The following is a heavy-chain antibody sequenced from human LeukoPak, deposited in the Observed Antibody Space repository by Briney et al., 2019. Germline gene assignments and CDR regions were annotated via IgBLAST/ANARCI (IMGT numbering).Heavy chain of an antibody. CDR1: GFTFSTYD. CDR3: VGDRWQLGF. Sequence: QAGRSLRLSCAASGFTFSTYDMHWVRQAPGKGLEWVALIWYDGRKTYYADSVKGRFTISRDNSKNMLYLEMKSLRAEDTAVYYCVGDRWQLGFWGQGTLVTVSS. J-gene: IGHJ4*02. D-gene: IGHD5-24*01. V-gene: IGHV3-33*08. CDR2: IWYDGRKT.